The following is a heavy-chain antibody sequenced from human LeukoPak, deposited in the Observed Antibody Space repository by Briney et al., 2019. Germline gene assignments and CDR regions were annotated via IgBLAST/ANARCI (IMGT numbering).Heavy chain of an antibody. CDR1: GYTFTSYG. J-gene: IGHJ3*02. D-gene: IGHD1-1*01. CDR2: ISAYNGNT. V-gene: IGHV1-18*01. CDR3: ARGASQWKERRNDAFDI. Sequence: ASVKVSYKASGYTFTSYGISWVRQAPGQGLEWMGWISAYNGNTNYAQKFQGRVTITADESTSTAYMELSSLRSEDTAVYYCARGASQWKERRNDAFDIWGQGTMVTVSS.